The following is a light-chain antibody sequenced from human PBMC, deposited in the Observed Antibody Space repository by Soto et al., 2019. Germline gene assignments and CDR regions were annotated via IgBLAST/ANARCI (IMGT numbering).Light chain of an antibody. Sequence: EIVLTQSPGTLSLSPGERATLSWRASQSVSSSYLAWYQQKPGQAPRLLIYGASSRATGIPDRFSGSGSGTDFTLNISRLEPEDFAVYYCQQYGSSPSYTFGQGTKLE. CDR3: QQYGSSPSYT. CDR2: GAS. J-gene: IGKJ2*01. CDR1: QSVSSSY. V-gene: IGKV3-20*01.